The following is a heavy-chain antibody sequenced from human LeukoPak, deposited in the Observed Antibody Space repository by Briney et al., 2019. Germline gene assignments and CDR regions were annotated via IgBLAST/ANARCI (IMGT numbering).Heavy chain of an antibody. D-gene: IGHD3-3*01. V-gene: IGHV3-48*03. J-gene: IGHJ4*02. CDR2: ISSSGSTI. CDR1: GFTFSSYE. Sequence: GGSLRLSCAASGFTFSSYEMNWVRQAPGKGLEWVSYISSSGSTIYYADSVKGRFTISRDNAKNSLYLQMNSLRAEDTAVYYCARGGGYYDFWSGQYWGQGTLVTVSS. CDR3: ARGGGYYDFWSGQY.